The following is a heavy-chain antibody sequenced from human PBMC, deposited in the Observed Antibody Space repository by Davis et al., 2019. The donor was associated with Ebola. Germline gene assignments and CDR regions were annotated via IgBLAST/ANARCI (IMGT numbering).Heavy chain of an antibody. CDR3: ATQLTADH. V-gene: IGHV1-18*01. D-gene: IGHD4/OR15-4a*01. CDR2: ISGYNGNT. CDR1: GYIFTSYG. Sequence: AASVKVSCKASGYIFTSYGISWVRQAPGQGLEWMGWISGYNGNTNYAQKYRGRVTMTTDTSASTAYMELRSLGSDDTAVYHCATQLTADHWGQGTLVTVSS. J-gene: IGHJ4*02.